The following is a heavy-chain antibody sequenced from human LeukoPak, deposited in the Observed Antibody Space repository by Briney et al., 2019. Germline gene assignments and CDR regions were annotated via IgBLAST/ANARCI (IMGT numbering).Heavy chain of an antibody. D-gene: IGHD3-22*01. Sequence: GGSLRLSCAASGFTFSTYSVNWVRQAPGKGLEWVSSISSSGSYIFYSDSVKGRFTISRDNAKNSLFLQMNSLRAEDTAVYYCAKSPYDSSAYYAYWGQGTLVTVSS. CDR3: AKSPYDSSAYYAY. CDR2: ISSSGSYI. V-gene: IGHV3-21*01. CDR1: GFTFSTYS. J-gene: IGHJ4*02.